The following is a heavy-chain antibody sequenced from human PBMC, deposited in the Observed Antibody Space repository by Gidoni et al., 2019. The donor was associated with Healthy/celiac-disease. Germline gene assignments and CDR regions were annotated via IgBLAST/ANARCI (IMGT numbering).Heavy chain of an antibody. Sequence: QVQLVQSGAEVKKPGASVKVSCKASGYTFTSYGISWVRQAPGQGLEWMGWISAYNGNTNYAQKLQGRVTMTTDTSTSTAYMELRSLRSDDTAVYYCARGPYIAHDPQDEYYYYGMDVWGQGTTVTVSS. CDR1: GYTFTSYG. CDR2: ISAYNGNT. V-gene: IGHV1-18*04. CDR3: ARGPYIAHDPQDEYYYYGMDV. J-gene: IGHJ6*02. D-gene: IGHD3-16*01.